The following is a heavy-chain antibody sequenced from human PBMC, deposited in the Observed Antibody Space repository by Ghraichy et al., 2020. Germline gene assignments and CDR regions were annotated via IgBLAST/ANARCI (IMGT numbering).Heavy chain of an antibody. J-gene: IGHJ3*02. V-gene: IGHV3-21*01. CDR3: ARGCQPADVLRYFDWLSTDAFDI. Sequence: GGSLRLSCAASGFTFSSYSMNWVRQAPGKGLEWVSSISSSSSYIYYADSGKGRFTISRDNAKNSLYLQMNSLRAEDTAVYYCARGCQPADVLRYFDWLSTDAFDIWGQGTMVTVSS. CDR2: ISSSSSYI. D-gene: IGHD3-9*01. CDR1: GFTFSSYS.